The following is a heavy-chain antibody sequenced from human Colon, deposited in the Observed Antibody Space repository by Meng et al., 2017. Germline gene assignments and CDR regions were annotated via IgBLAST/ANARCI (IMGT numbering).Heavy chain of an antibody. D-gene: IGHD4-17*01. J-gene: IGHJ5*02. CDR3: AAGLRHGDWFDP. V-gene: IGHV4-34*02. CDR2: IDHFGIS. CDR1: GWSFSGFY. Sequence: QVQIQQGGVGLLKPSETLSLTFAVSGWSFSGFYWSWIRQPPGKGLEWIGEIDHFGISNYNSSLKGRLTMSVDTSKKQISLTLTSVTAADTAVYYCAAGLRHGDWFDPWGPGTLVTVSS.